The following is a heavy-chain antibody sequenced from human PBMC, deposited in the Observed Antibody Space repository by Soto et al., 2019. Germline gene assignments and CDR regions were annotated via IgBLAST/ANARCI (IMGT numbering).Heavy chain of an antibody. CDR2: IKFDGSVK. D-gene: IGHD2-2*01. CDR1: GFSFSDYW. J-gene: IGHJ4*02. Sequence: GALRLSCVASGFSFSDYWMSWVRQAPGKGPEWVANIKFDGSVKQYVDSVRGRFSISRDNFRNSLFLQMNSLRAGDAAIYYCVKDGGYCSSATCYSPRNHYFDSWGQGTLVTVSS. CDR3: VKDGGYCSSATCYSPRNHYFDS. V-gene: IGHV3-7*03.